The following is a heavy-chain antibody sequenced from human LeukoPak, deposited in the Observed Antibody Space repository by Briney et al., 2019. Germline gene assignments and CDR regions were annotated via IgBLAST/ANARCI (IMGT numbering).Heavy chain of an antibody. CDR1: GFTFSSYS. CDR2: ISSSSSTI. Sequence: GGSLRLSCAASGFTFSSYSMNWVRQAPGKGLEWVSYISSSSSTIYYADSVKGRFTISRDNAKNSLYLQMNSLRAEDTAVYYCARDQVPAAIGGYYFDYWGQGTLVTVSS. J-gene: IGHJ4*02. V-gene: IGHV3-48*01. CDR3: ARDQVPAAIGGYYFDY. D-gene: IGHD2-2*02.